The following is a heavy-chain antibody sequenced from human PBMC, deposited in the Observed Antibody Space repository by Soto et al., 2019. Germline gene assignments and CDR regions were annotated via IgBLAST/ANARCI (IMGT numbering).Heavy chain of an antibody. D-gene: IGHD6-13*01. J-gene: IGHJ6*02. Sequence: EVQLLESGGGLVQPGGSLRLSCAASGFTFSSYAMSWVRQAPGKGLEWVSGIIGSGGSTFNADSAKGRFTISRDNSKNTLFLQMNSLRAEDTAVYYCAKKGGAEQLWTYGMDVWGQGTTVTVSS. CDR3: AKKGGAEQLWTYGMDV. CDR1: GFTFSSYA. CDR2: IIGSGGST. V-gene: IGHV3-23*01.